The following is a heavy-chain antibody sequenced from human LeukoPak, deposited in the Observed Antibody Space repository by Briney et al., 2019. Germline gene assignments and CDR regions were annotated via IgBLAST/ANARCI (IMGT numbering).Heavy chain of an antibody. CDR1: GFRFNEYW. V-gene: IGHV3-7*01. CDR3: VRAGWELDY. CDR2: IKDDGTEE. Sequence: GGSLRLSCAASGFRFNEYWMSWVRQPPGEGLQWVAHIKDDGTEEHYLDSVEGRFTIARDDAKNSLYLQMNSLRVEDTALYYCVRAGWELDYWGQGTPVTVS. D-gene: IGHD1-1*01. J-gene: IGHJ4*02.